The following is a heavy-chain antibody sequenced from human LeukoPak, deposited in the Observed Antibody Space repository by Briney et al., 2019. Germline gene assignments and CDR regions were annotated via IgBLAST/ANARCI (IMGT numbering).Heavy chain of an antibody. J-gene: IGHJ1*01. CDR2: MNYSGST. Sequence: KSSETLSLTCTVSGDSVSSYYWSWIRQPPGKGLEGGGYMNYSGSTNYNPSLKRRVTISGDTSKNQFSLKLSPVTAAATAVYYCASSPPGTEYFHHWGQGTLVTVSS. V-gene: IGHV4-59*08. CDR1: GDSVSSYY. CDR3: ASSPPGTEYFHH.